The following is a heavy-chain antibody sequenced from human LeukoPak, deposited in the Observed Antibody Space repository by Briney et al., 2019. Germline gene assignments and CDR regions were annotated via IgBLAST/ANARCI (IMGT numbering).Heavy chain of an antibody. V-gene: IGHV4-34*01. Sequence: PSETLSLTCAVYGGSFSGYYWSWIRQPPGKGLEWIGEINHSGSTNYNPSLKSRVTISVDTSKNQFSLKLSSVTAADTAVYYCARYCSGGSCLYYYYGMDVWGQGTTVTVSS. J-gene: IGHJ6*02. D-gene: IGHD2-15*01. CDR1: GGSFSGYY. CDR3: ARYCSGGSCLYYYYGMDV. CDR2: INHSGST.